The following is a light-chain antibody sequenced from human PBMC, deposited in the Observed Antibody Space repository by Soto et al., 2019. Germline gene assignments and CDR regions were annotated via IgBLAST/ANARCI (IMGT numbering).Light chain of an antibody. CDR3: SSYTCNSTPHV. CDR1: SSDVGGYNY. V-gene: IGLV2-14*01. CDR2: AVS. Sequence: QSALTQPASVSGSPGQSITISCTGTSSDVGGYNYVSWYQQHPGKAPKLMIYAVSDRPSGVSNRFSGSKFGNTASLTISGLQAEDEADYYCSSYTCNSTPHVFGTGTKVTVL. J-gene: IGLJ1*01.